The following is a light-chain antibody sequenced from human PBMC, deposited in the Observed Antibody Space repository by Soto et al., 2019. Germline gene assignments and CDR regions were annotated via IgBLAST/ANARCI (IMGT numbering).Light chain of an antibody. V-gene: IGKV3-11*01. J-gene: IGKJ5*01. CDR3: QQRKNWPPIT. CDR1: QNVDKF. Sequence: EIELTQSPATLSLSPGETATLSCRASQNVDKFLAWYQQRPGQPPGLLIFDSSNRATGVPVRFSGSGSGTVFTLTIGSLEPEDSAVYYCQQRKNWPPITFGQGTRLEIK. CDR2: DSS.